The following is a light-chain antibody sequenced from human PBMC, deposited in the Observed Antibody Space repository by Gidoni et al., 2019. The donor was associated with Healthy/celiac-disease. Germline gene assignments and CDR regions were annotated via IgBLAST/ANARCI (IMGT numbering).Light chain of an antibody. CDR1: KLGDKY. J-gene: IGLJ1*01. Sequence: SYELTQPPSVSVSPGQTASITCSGDKLGDKYACWYQQKPGQYPVLVIYQDSKRPSGIPERFSGSNSGNTATLTISGTQAMDDADYYCQAWDSCTYVFGTGTKVTVL. CDR2: QDS. CDR3: QAWDSCTYV. V-gene: IGLV3-1*01.